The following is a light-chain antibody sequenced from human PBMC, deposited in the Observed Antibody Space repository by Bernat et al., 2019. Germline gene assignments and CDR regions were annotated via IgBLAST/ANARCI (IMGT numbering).Light chain of an antibody. Sequence: QSALTQPRSVSGSPGQSVTISCTGTSSDVGGYNYVSWYQQHPGKAPKLMIYDVNKRPSGVPDLFSGSKSGNTASLTISGLQAEDEADYYCCSYAGNSAWVFGGGTKVTVL. J-gene: IGLJ3*02. V-gene: IGLV2-11*01. CDR2: DVN. CDR1: SSDVGGYNY. CDR3: CSYAGNSAWV.